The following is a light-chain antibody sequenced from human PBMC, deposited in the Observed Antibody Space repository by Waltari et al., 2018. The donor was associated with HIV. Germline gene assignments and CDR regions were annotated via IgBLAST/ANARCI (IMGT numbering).Light chain of an antibody. CDR1: QTVTNNY. Sequence: EIVLTQSPGTLSLSPGERATLSCRASQTVTNNYLAWYQQRPGQAPRLLLYGASSRATGIPDRFSGSGSGTDFTLTISRLEPEDFAMFYCQQYGSSPLTFGQGTRLEIK. CDR2: GAS. CDR3: QQYGSSPLT. J-gene: IGKJ5*01. V-gene: IGKV3-20*01.